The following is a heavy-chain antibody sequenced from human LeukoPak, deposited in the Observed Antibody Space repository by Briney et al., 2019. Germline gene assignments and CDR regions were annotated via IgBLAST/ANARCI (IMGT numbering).Heavy chain of an antibody. CDR2: INHSGST. J-gene: IGHJ1*01. CDR1: GGSFSGYY. V-gene: IGHV4-34*01. Sequence: SETLSLTCAVYGGSFSGYYWSWIRQPPGKGLEWIGEINHSGSTNYNPSLKSRVTISVGTSKNQFSLKLSSVTAADTAVYYCARGSRSIAARFEYFQHWGQGTLVTVSS. D-gene: IGHD6-6*01. CDR3: ARGSRSIAARFEYFQH.